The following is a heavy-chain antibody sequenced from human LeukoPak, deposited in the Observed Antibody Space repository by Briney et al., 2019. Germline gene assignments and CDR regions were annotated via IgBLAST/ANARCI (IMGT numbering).Heavy chain of an antibody. CDR2: INPSGGST. CDR3: ARDLRRVGDSWFDP. CDR1: GYTFTSYY. Sequence: ASVKVSCKASGYTFTSYYMHWVRQAPGQGLEWMGIINPSGGSTSYAQKFQGRVTMTRDTSKNQFSLKLSSVTAADTAVYYCARDLRRVGDSWFDPWGQGTLVTVSS. D-gene: IGHD2-15*01. J-gene: IGHJ5*02. V-gene: IGHV1-46*01.